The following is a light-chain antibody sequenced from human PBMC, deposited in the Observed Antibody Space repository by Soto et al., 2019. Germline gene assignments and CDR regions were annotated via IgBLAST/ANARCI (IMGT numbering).Light chain of an antibody. CDR3: QTWGTGIVV. V-gene: IGLV4-69*01. J-gene: IGLJ2*01. CDR1: SGHSSYA. Sequence: QTVVTQSPSASASLGASVKLTCTLSSGHSSYAIAWHQQQPEKGPRYLMKLNSDGSHSKGDRIPDRFSGSSSGAERYLTISSLQSEDEADYYCQTWGTGIVVFGGGTKLTVL. CDR2: LNSDGSH.